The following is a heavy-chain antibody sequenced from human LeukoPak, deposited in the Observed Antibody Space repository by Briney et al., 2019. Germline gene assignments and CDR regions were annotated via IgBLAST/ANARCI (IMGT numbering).Heavy chain of an antibody. D-gene: IGHD5-18*01. J-gene: IGHJ4*02. V-gene: IGHV1-18*01. CDR3: ARDLGYSYGPGVYYFDY. CDR1: GYTFTSYG. CDR2: ISAYNSNT. Sequence: ASVKVSCTASGYTFTSYGISWVRQAPGQGLEWMGWISAYNSNTNYAQKLQGRVTMTTDTSTSTAYMELRSLRSDDTAVYYCARDLGYSYGPGVYYFDYWGQGTLVTVSS.